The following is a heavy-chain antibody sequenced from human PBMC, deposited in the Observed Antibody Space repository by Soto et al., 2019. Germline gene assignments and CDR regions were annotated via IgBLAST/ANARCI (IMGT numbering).Heavy chain of an antibody. V-gene: IGHV3-30-3*01. CDR3: AIIATSGGGDAFDI. CDR2: ILSDEINK. CDR1: GFTFSNYA. Sequence: QVQLVESGGGVVQPGRSLRLSCAASGFTFSNYAMHWVRQAPGKGLEWVAAILSDEINKYSADSVKGRFTISRDNFKYSRYLQMKGLTPEDTAVYYCAIIATSGGGDAFDIWGQGTMVTVSS. J-gene: IGHJ3*02. D-gene: IGHD6-13*01.